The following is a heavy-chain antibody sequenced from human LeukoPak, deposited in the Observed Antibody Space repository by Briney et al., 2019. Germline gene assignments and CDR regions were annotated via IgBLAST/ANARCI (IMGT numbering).Heavy chain of an antibody. CDR2: ISYDGSNK. CDR3: ARGGGKY. CDR1: GFTFSSFA. V-gene: IGHV3-30*04. J-gene: IGHJ4*02. Sequence: PGGYLRLSCAASGFTFSSFAMHWVRPAPGKGLEWVAVISYDGSNKYYADSVKGRFTISRDNSKNTLYLQMNSLRAEDTAVYYCARGGGKYWGQGTLVTVSS. D-gene: IGHD3-16*01.